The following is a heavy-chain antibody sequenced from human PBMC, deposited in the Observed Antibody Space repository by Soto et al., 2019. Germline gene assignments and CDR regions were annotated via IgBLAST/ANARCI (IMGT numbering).Heavy chain of an antibody. CDR1: GGSFSGYY. D-gene: IGHD3-10*01. CDR3: ARGITYYYGSGSYWRYYYGMDV. CDR2: INHSGST. J-gene: IGHJ6*02. V-gene: IGHV4-34*01. Sequence: SETLSLTCAVYGGSFSGYYCYWIRMRPRKGLEWIGEINHSGSTNYTPSLNSRVTISVDTSKNQFSLKLGSVTAADTAVYYCARGITYYYGSGSYWRYYYGMDVWGQGATVT.